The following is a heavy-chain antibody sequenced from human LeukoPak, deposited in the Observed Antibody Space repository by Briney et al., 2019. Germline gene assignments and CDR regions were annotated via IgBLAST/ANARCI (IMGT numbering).Heavy chain of an antibody. D-gene: IGHD7-27*01. Sequence: GSLRLSCEASGFTFSSYAMSWVRQAPGKGLEWVSVISGTGGSTYYADSVKGRFTISRDNSQNTLYLQMNSLRAEDTAVYYCAEASELGRGYFHYWGQGTLVTVSS. CDR3: AEASELGRGYFHY. J-gene: IGHJ4*02. CDR2: ISGTGGST. V-gene: IGHV3-23*01. CDR1: GFTFSSYA.